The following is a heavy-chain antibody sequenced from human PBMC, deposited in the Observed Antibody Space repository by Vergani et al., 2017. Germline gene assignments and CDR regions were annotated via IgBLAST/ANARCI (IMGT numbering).Heavy chain of an antibody. J-gene: IGHJ6*04. V-gene: IGHV7-4-1*02. CDR3: ARGGKWRLTEYLYGMDV. D-gene: IGHD2/OR15-2a*01. Sequence: QVQLLQSGSEFKKPGASVRISCEASGYTFTNYPLIWVRQAPGQGLEFMGWINTNSGNPTYAPGFTGRFVFSLDTSVSTAYLQISGLKAEDSAVYYCARGGKWRLTEYLYGMDVGGEGTTVTVSS. CDR1: GYTFTNYP. CDR2: INTNSGNP.